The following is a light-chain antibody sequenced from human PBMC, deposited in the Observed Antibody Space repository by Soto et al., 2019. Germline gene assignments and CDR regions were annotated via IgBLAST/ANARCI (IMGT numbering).Light chain of an antibody. Sequence: ETVMTQSPATLSVSPGERSTLACRASQRVYSSLAWYQQKPGQAPRLLIYGASTRATGIPARFSGSGSGTEFTLTISRLQSEDFAVYYCQQYNNWPPWTFGQGTKVDIK. CDR1: QRVYSS. CDR3: QQYNNWPPWT. V-gene: IGKV3-15*01. CDR2: GAS. J-gene: IGKJ1*01.